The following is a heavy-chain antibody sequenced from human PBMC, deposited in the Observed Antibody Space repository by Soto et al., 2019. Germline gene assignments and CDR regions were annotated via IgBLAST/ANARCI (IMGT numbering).Heavy chain of an antibody. Sequence: GGSLRLSCTASGFTFGDYAMSWVRQAPGKGLEWVGFIRSKAYGGTTEYAASVKGRFTISRDDSKSIAYLQMNSLKTEDTAVYYCTREDYYYDSSGYSHWGQGTLVTVSS. CDR2: IRSKAYGGTT. J-gene: IGHJ4*02. CDR3: TREDYYYDSSGYSH. V-gene: IGHV3-49*04. D-gene: IGHD3-22*01. CDR1: GFTFGDYA.